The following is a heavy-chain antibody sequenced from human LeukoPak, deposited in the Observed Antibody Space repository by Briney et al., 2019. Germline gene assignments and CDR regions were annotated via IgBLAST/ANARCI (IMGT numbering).Heavy chain of an antibody. J-gene: IGHJ4*02. V-gene: IGHV5-10-1*01. CDR1: GYSFTSYW. D-gene: IGHD2-15*01. Sequence: RGESLKISCKGSGYSFTSYWISWVRQMPGKGLEWMGRIDPSDSYTNYSPSFQGHVTISADKSISTAYLQWSSLKASDTAMYYCAKGTTFRSDIVVVVAADAILDYWGQGTLVTVSS. CDR2: IDPSDSYT. CDR3: AKGTTFRSDIVVVVAADAILDY.